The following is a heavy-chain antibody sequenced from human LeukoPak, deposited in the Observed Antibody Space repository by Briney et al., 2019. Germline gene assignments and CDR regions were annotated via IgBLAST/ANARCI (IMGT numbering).Heavy chain of an antibody. V-gene: IGHV1-8*03. CDR3: ARLTGLYCSGGSCHPDAFDI. CDR2: MNPNSGNT. Sequence: GASVKVSCKASGYTFTSYDINWVRQATGQGLECMGWMNPNSGNTGYAQKFQSRVTITRNTSISTAYMELSSLRSEDTAVYYCARLTGLYCSGGSCHPDAFDIWGQGTMVTVSS. J-gene: IGHJ3*02. CDR1: GYTFTSYD. D-gene: IGHD2-15*01.